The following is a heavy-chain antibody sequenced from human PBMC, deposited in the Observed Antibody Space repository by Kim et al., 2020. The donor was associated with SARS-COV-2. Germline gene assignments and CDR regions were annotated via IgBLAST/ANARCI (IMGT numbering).Heavy chain of an antibody. CDR2: IYYSGST. J-gene: IGHJ4*02. Sequence: SETLSLTCTVSGGSISSSSYYWGWIRQPPGKGLEWIGSIYYSGSTYYNPSLKSRVTISVDTSKNQFSLKLSSVTAADTAVYYCARARSEKYYDILTGYYFDYWGQGTLVTVSS. CDR1: GGSISSSSYY. CDR3: ARARSEKYYDILTGYYFDY. D-gene: IGHD3-9*01. V-gene: IGHV4-39*07.